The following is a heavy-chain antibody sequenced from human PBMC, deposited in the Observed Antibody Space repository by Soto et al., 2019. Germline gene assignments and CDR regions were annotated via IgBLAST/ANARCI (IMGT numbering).Heavy chain of an antibody. V-gene: IGHV3-11*01. CDR3: ARDRRGSSYEYYGMDV. J-gene: IGHJ6*02. D-gene: IGHD5-18*01. CDR2: ISSSGSTI. Sequence: VQLVESGGGLVKPGGSLRLSCAASGFTFSDYYMSWIRQAPGKGLEWVSYISSSGSTIYYADSVKGRFTISRDNAKNSLCLKLRSLRAEEQAVYYCARDRRGSSYEYYGMDVWGQGTTVTVSS. CDR1: GFTFSDYY.